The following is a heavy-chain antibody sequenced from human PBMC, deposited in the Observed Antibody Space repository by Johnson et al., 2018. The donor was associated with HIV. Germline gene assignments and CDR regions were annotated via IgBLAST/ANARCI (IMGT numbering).Heavy chain of an antibody. CDR3: ATDPYNGSRKAFAL. CDR1: GFTFSGSA. V-gene: IGHV3-73*01. D-gene: IGHD1-26*01. J-gene: IGHJ3*01. CDR2: IRSKANSYAT. Sequence: VQLVESGGGVVQPGGSLRLSCAASGFTFSGSAMHWVRQASGKGLEWVGLIRSKANSYATAYAASVNCRITISRDDSKDTVFLQMNSLKSEDTGVYYCATDPYNGSRKAFALWGQGTMVTVSS.